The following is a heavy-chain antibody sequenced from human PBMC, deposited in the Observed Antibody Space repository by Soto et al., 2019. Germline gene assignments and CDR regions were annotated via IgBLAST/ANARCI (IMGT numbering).Heavy chain of an antibody. D-gene: IGHD3-10*01. CDR3: ARGDYYGSGGPVYYYYYGMDV. V-gene: IGHV1-46*01. CDR1: GYTFTSCG. J-gene: IGHJ6*02. Sequence: ASVKVSCKASGYTFTSCGISWVRQAPGQGLEWMGIINPSGGSTSYAQKFQGRVTMTRDTSTSTVYMELSSLRSEDTAVYYCARGDYYGSGGPVYYYYYGMDVWGQGTTVTVSS. CDR2: INPSGGST.